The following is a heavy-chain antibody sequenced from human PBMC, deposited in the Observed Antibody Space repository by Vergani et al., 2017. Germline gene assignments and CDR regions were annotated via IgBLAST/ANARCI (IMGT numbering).Heavy chain of an antibody. D-gene: IGHD1-14*01. V-gene: IGHV3-33*01. CDR2: TWYDGNNK. CDR1: GFTFNQYG. CDR3: ARDLRLLYNRFDP. Sequence: QVQLVESGGGVVQHGRSLRLSCAASGFTFNQYGMHWVRQAPGKGQEWVAVTWYDGNNKKYADSVKGRFTISRDNTKTTMYLQMNSLTDEDTGVYYCARDLRLLYNRFDPWGQGTLVTVSS. J-gene: IGHJ5*02.